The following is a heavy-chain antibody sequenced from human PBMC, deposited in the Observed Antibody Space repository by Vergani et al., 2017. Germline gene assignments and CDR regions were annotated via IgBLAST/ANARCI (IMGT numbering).Heavy chain of an antibody. Sequence: EVKLVESGGGLVQPGQSLRLVCITSGFPFHDFGINWVRQAPGKGLEWISLIRTSENGGTSHYAASVAGRFSISRDDSKSVAYLQMDGLKTDDTATYYCTRGYKYGYDWGQGTLVTVSS. CDR3: TRGYKYGYD. J-gene: IGHJ4*02. D-gene: IGHD5-18*01. V-gene: IGHV3-49*04. CDR2: IRTSENGGTS. CDR1: GFPFHDFG.